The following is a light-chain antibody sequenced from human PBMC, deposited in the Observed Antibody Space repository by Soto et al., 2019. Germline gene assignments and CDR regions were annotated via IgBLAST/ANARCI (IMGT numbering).Light chain of an antibody. V-gene: IGLV1-44*01. Sequence: QLVLTQPPSASGTPGQRVAISCSGSSSNIGSTAVNWYQQFPGTAPKLLIYVNDQRPSGIPDRFSGSKSGTSASLAISGLQPEDEADYFCAAWDGSLKGFVFGTGTKLTVL. J-gene: IGLJ1*01. CDR2: VND. CDR3: AAWDGSLKGFV. CDR1: SSNIGSTA.